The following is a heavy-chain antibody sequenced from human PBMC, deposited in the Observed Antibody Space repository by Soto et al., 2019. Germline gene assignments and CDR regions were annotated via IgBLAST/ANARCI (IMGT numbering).Heavy chain of an antibody. CDR2: ISSSSSYI. D-gene: IGHD6-19*01. CDR3: ARDSIAVAGPLLWSYYYYMDV. V-gene: IGHV3-21*01. Sequence: EVQLVESGGGLVKPGGSLRLSCAASGFTFSSYSMNWVRQAPGKGLEWVSSISSSSSYIYYADSRKGRFTISRDNAKNSLYLQMNSLRAEDTAVYYCARDSIAVAGPLLWSYYYYMDVWGKGTTVTVSS. CDR1: GFTFSSYS. J-gene: IGHJ6*03.